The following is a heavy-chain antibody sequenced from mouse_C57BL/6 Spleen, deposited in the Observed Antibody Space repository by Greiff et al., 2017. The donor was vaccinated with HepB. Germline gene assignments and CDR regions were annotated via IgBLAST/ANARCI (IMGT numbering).Heavy chain of an antibody. CDR3: ATITTRVDYAMDY. D-gene: IGHD1-1*01. J-gene: IGHJ4*01. CDR2: IYPSDSET. V-gene: IGHV1-61*01. Sequence: VQLQQPGAELVRPGSSVKLSCKASGYTFTSYWMDWVKQRPGQGLEWIGNIYPSDSETHYNQKFKDKATLTVDKSSSTAYMQLSSLTSEDSAVYYCATITTRVDYAMDYWGQGTSVTVSS. CDR1: GYTFTSYW.